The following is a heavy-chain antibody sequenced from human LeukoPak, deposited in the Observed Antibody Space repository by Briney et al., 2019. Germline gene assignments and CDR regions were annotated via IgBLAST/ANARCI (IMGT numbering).Heavy chain of an antibody. CDR1: GFTLSNYN. CDR3: ARVSTVTERY. V-gene: IGHV3-48*03. D-gene: IGHD4-17*01. Sequence: GGSLRLSCVASGFTLSNYNMNWVRQAPGKGLEWVAYMSGSGRVIYYADSVKGRFTISKDNAKNSLYLQMKSLRAEDTAVYYCARVSTVTERYWGRGTLVTVPS. CDR2: MSGSGRVI. J-gene: IGHJ4*02.